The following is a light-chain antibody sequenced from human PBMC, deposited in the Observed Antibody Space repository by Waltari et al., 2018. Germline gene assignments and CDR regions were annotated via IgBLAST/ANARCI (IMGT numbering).Light chain of an antibody. CDR3: ETWDTSLSAWV. Sequence: QSVLTQAPSVSAAPGQKVTISCAGSSSNIGNRYVSWYQQFPGTAPKLHIYDNDKRPSGIPDRFSASKSGASATLDITGLQTGDESNYYCETWDTSLSAWVFGGGTKLTVL. V-gene: IGLV1-51*01. CDR2: DND. CDR1: SSNIGNRY. J-gene: IGLJ3*02.